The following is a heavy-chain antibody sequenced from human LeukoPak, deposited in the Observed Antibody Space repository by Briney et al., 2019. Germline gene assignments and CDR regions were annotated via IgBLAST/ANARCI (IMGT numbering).Heavy chain of an antibody. J-gene: IGHJ4*02. D-gene: IGHD3-10*01. CDR3: AKGYGSGSYSTDF. Sequence: GGSLRLSCAASGFTFSNFGMHWVRQAPGKGLEWVSFISYDGSNKYYADSVKGRFTISRDSSKNTLYLQMNSLRAEDTAVYYCAKGYGSGSYSTDFWGQRALVTVSS. CDR2: ISYDGSNK. CDR1: GFTFSNFG. V-gene: IGHV3-30*18.